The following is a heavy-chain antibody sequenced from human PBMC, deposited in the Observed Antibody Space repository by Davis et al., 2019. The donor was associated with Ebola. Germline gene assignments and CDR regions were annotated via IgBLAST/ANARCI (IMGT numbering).Heavy chain of an antibody. CDR3: ARDAEDGSGNWFFDF. CDR1: GFAFTRHS. V-gene: IGHV3-48*02. D-gene: IGHD5-24*01. CDR2: FSSGGDDR. Sequence: GESLKIPCAASGFAFTRHSMNRVRQAPGKGLEWIAFFSSGGDDRYYADSVRGRFTVSRDNAKYSLLLQLNSLRDEDTAQYYCARDAEDGSGNWFFDFRGRGALVTVSS. J-gene: IGHJ2*01.